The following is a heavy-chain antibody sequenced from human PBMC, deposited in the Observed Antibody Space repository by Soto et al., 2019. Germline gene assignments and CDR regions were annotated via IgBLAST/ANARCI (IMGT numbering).Heavy chain of an antibody. CDR2: VDPDDSYT. CDR3: ARLPPPTYCSGSTCSGY. Sequence: PGESLKISCKGSGYSFTNYWIHWVRQMAGKGLEWMGRVDPDDSYTNYSPSFQGHVTISVDKSISTAYLQWSSLQASDTAIYYCARLPPPTYCSGSTCSGYWGQGTLVTV. J-gene: IGHJ4*02. D-gene: IGHD2-15*01. V-gene: IGHV5-10-1*01. CDR1: GYSFTNYW.